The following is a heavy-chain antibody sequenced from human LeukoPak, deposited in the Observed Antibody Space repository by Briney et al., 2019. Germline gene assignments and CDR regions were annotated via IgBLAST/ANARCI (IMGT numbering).Heavy chain of an antibody. V-gene: IGHV3-20*04. CDR3: ARGGGYTYDKYFQH. J-gene: IGHJ1*01. Sequence: RPGGSLRLSCAASGFTFDDYGMSWVRQAPGKGLEWVSGVNWNGGSTGYADSVKGRFTISRDNAKNSLYLRMNSLRAEDTALYCCARGGGYTYDKYFQHWGQGTLVTVSS. CDR1: GFTFDDYG. CDR2: VNWNGGST. D-gene: IGHD3-9*01.